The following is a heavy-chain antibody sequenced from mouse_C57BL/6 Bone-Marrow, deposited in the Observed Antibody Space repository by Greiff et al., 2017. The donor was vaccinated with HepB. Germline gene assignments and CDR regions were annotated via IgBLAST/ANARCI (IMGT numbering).Heavy chain of an antibody. CDR2: INYDGSST. J-gene: IGHJ1*03. CDR3: ARALYYGRDFDV. CDR1: GFTFSDYY. V-gene: IGHV5-16*01. Sequence: DVMLVESEGGLVQPGSSMKLSCTASGFTFSDYYMAWVRQVPEKGLEWVANINYDGSSTYYLDSLKSRFIISRDNAKNILYLQMSSLKSEDTATYYCARALYYGRDFDVWGTGTTVTVSS. D-gene: IGHD1-1*01.